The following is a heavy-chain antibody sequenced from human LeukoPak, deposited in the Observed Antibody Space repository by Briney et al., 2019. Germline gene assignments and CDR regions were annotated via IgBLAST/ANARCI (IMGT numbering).Heavy chain of an antibody. V-gene: IGHV3-7*01. Sequence: GGSLRLSCAASGFTFSSYWMSWVRQAPGKGLEWVANIKQDGSEKYYVDSVKGRFTISRDNAKNSLYLQMNSLRAEDTAVYYCARDAFWSGYYTYYYYYYMDVWGKGTTVTVSS. D-gene: IGHD3-3*01. CDR1: GFTFSSYW. J-gene: IGHJ6*03. CDR3: ARDAFWSGYYTYYYYYYMDV. CDR2: IKQDGSEK.